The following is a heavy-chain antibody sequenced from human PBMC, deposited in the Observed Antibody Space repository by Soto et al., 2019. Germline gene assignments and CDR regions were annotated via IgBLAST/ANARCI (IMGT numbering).Heavy chain of an antibody. CDR3: ARDRPTSSIRARDYYYAMDV. V-gene: IGHV1-18*01. D-gene: IGHD6-6*01. J-gene: IGHJ6*02. CDR2: ISAYSGNT. Sequence: ASVKVSCKASGYTFTNYGISWVRQAPGQGLEWTGWISAYSGNTNYAQKLQGRVTMTTDTSTTTAYMELRSLRSDDTAVYYCARDRPTSSIRARDYYYAMDVWGQGTTVTVSS. CDR1: GYTFTNYG.